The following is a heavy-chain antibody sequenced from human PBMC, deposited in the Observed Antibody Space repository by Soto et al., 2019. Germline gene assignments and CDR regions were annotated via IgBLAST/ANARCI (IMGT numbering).Heavy chain of an antibody. CDR3: AREQQRVEVNYCAY. Sequence: QVHLVQSGAEVKKPGASVRVSCKASGYTFIDHAIHWVRQAPGQRFEWMGWINAGNGDAQYSQKFRDRVTISRDTSASTAYMELNSLRSEDTAIYYCAREQQRVEVNYCAYWGQGTLVTVSS. CDR2: INAGNGDA. CDR1: GYTFIDHA. J-gene: IGHJ4*02. D-gene: IGHD6-13*01. V-gene: IGHV1-3*01.